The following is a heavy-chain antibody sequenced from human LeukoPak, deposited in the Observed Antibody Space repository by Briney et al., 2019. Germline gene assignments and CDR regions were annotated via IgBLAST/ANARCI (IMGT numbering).Heavy chain of an antibody. J-gene: IGHJ6*03. V-gene: IGHV4-39*01. D-gene: IGHD3-10*01. CDR3: AWPRAGFGELSYYYYMDV. CDR1: GGSISSSSYY. Sequence: SETLSLTCTVSGGSISSSSYYWGWIRQPPGKGLEWIGSIYYSGSTYYNPSIKRRVTISVDTSKNQFSLKLSSVTAADTAVYYWAWPRAGFGELSYYYYMDVWGKGTTVTVSS. CDR2: IYYSGST.